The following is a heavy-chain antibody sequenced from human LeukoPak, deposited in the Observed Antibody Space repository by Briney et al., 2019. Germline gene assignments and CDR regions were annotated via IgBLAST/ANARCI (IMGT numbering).Heavy chain of an antibody. V-gene: IGHV3-74*01. D-gene: IGHD6-13*01. CDR3: ARVSLGAAAGTLR. CDR2: INEDGSVP. J-gene: IGHJ4*02. Sequence: PGGSLRLSCGASGFTFSSYFMHWVRQAPGKGLVWVARINEDGSVPDYADSVRGRFTISRDNAKNSLYLQMNSLRADDTAIYYCARVSLGAAAGTLRWGQGTLVTVSS. CDR1: GFTFSSYF.